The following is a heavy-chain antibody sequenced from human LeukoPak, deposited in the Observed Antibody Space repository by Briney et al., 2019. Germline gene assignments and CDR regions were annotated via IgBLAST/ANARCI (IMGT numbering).Heavy chain of an antibody. CDR3: AKDIRDYYDFWSGYYPLYYFDY. J-gene: IGHJ4*02. Sequence: GGSLRLSCAASGSTFSSYAMSWVRQAPGKGLEWVSAISGSGGSTYYADSVKGRFTISRDNSKNTLYLQMNSLRAEDTAVYYCAKDIRDYYDFWSGYYPLYYFDYWGQGTLVTVSS. CDR1: GSTFSSYA. D-gene: IGHD3-3*01. CDR2: ISGSGGST. V-gene: IGHV3-23*01.